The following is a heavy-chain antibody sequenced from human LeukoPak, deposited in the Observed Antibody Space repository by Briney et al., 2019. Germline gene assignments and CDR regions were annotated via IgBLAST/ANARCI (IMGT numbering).Heavy chain of an antibody. CDR3: ARGDVDSENYFDH. J-gene: IGHJ4*02. Sequence: SVKVSCKASGATFSSYAISWVRQAPGQGLEWMGGIIPIFGTANYAQKFQGRVTITTDESTSTAYMELSSLRSEDTAVYYCARGDVDSENYFDHWGQGTLVTVSS. D-gene: IGHD5-12*01. CDR1: GATFSSYA. V-gene: IGHV1-69*05. CDR2: IIPIFGTA.